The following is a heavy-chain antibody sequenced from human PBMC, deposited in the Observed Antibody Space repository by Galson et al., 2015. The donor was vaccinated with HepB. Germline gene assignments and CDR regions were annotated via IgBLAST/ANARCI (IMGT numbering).Heavy chain of an antibody. V-gene: IGHV3-15*01. CDR3: TSAYGDYNSFPSGEFDY. CDR2: IKTSTDGETT. J-gene: IGHJ4*02. Sequence: SLRLSCAASGFPFSNFWMSWVRQAPGKGLEWVGRIKTSTDGETTEYGAPVRGRFTISRDDSKNTLYLRMNTLETEDTAVYYCTSAYGDYNSFPSGEFDYWGQGTLVTVSS. CDR1: GFPFSNFW. D-gene: IGHD4-17*01.